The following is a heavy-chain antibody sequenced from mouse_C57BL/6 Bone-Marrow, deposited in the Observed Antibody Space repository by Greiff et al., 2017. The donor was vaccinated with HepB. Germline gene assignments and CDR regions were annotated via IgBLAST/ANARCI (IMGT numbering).Heavy chain of an antibody. Sequence: VKLQESDAELVKPGASVKISCKVSGYTFTDHTIHWMKQRPEQGLEWIGYIYPRDGSTKYNEKFKGKATLTADKSSSTAYMQLNSLTSEDSAVYFCARRGAYYSPYYFDYWGQGTTLTVSS. CDR1: GYTFTDHT. D-gene: IGHD2-12*01. V-gene: IGHV1-78*01. J-gene: IGHJ2*01. CDR2: IYPRDGST. CDR3: ARRGAYYSPYYFDY.